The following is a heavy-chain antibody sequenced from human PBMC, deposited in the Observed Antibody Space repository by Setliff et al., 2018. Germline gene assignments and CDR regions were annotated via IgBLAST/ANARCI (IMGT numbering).Heavy chain of an antibody. CDR1: GDSISSTSYQ. CDR2: IYYTGTA. Sequence: TSETLSLTCTVSGDSISSTSYQWGWVRQPPGKGLEWIGRIYYTGTAYYNPSLKSRVTISVDTSKNQFSLQVTSLAATDTALYFCARHEFVGGYYGSVTYRHFDYWGQGILVTVSS. CDR3: ARHEFVGGYYGSVTYRHFDY. V-gene: IGHV4-39*01. J-gene: IGHJ4*02. D-gene: IGHD3-10*01.